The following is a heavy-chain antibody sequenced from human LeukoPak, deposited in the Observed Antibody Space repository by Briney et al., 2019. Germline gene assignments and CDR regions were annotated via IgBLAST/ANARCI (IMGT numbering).Heavy chain of an antibody. Sequence: GGSLRLSCAASGFTFSSYSMNWVRQAPGKGLEWISYISSSGSTINYADSVKGRFTISRDSAKNSLYLQMNSLGDEDTAVYYCARDRDSGDYTAAPGDYWGQGTLVTVSS. CDR2: ISSSGSTI. J-gene: IGHJ4*02. CDR3: ARDRDSGDYTAAPGDY. CDR1: GFTFSSYS. V-gene: IGHV3-48*02. D-gene: IGHD4-17*01.